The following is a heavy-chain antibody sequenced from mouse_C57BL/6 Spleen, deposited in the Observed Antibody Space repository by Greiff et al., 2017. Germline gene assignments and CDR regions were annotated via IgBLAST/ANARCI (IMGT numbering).Heavy chain of an antibody. CDR2: ISSGGDYI. CDR1: GFTFSSYA. J-gene: IGHJ3*01. V-gene: IGHV5-9-1*02. Sequence: EVQLVESGEGLVKPGGSLKLSCAASGFTFSSYAMSWVRQTPEKRLEWVAYISSGGDYIYYADTVTGRFTISSDNARNTLYLQMSSLKSEDTAMYYYTREGGNHGRFAYWGQGTLVTVSA. D-gene: IGHD2-1*01. CDR3: TREGGNHGRFAY.